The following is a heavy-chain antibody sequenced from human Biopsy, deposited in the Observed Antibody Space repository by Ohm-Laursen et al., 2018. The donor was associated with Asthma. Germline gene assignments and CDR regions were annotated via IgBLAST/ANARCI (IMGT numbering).Heavy chain of an antibody. CDR2: IYSGGTS. CDR1: GFTFSSYA. D-gene: IGHD3-22*01. V-gene: IGHV3-23*03. CDR3: ARGDSSNWSHYYFDY. J-gene: IGHJ4*02. Sequence: GSLRLSCSASGFTFSSYAMSWVRQAPGKGLEWVSVIYSGGTSHTADSVRGRFTISRDYSKNTLYLQMHSPRAEDTAVYYCARGDSSNWSHYYFDYWGQGTLVTVSS.